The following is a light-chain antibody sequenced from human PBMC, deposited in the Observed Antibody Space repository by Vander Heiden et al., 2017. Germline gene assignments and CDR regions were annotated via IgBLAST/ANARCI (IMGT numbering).Light chain of an antibody. J-gene: IGLJ1*01. CDR3: QVWDRDSEHYV. CDR2: YDS. Sequence: SYVLTPPPSVSVAPAQTARITCGGDNIRRKGVHWYQRKPGQAPVLVVFYDSDRPSGIPERFSGSNSGSTATLTISRVEAGDEADYFCQVWDRDSEHYVFGTGTKVTVL. V-gene: IGLV3-21*02. CDR1: NIRRKG.